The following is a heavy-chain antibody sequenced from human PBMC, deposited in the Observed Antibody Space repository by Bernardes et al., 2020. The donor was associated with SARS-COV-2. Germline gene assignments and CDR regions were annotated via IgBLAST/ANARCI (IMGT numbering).Heavy chain of an antibody. CDR1: GFTFSSYA. CDR3: AKGRLYYYDSSGYCDY. Sequence: GGSLRLSCVASGFTFSSYAMNWVRQAPGKGLEWVSSISGSGGSTYYADSVKGRFTISRDNSKNTLYLQMNSLRAEDTAVYYCAKGRLYYYDSSGYCDYWGQGTLVTVSS. CDR2: ISGSGGST. J-gene: IGHJ4*02. V-gene: IGHV3-23*01. D-gene: IGHD3-22*01.